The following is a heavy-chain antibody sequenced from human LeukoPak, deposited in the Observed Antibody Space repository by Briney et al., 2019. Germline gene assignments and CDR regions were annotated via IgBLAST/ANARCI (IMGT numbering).Heavy chain of an antibody. J-gene: IGHJ6*02. CDR2: IYSGGST. CDR1: GFTVSSNY. D-gene: IGHD1-14*01. V-gene: IGHV3-53*01. Sequence: GGSLRLSCAASGFTVSSNYMSWVRQAPGKGLEWVSVIYSGGSTYYADSVKGRFTISRDNSKNTLYLQMNSLRAEDTAVYYCARDRVGSNPGYYYYYYGMDAWGQGTLVTVSS. CDR3: ARDRVGSNPGYYYYYYGMDA.